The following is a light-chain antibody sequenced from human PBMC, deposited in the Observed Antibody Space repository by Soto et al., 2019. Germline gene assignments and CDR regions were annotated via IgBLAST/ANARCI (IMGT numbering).Light chain of an antibody. J-gene: IGKJ2*01. CDR2: DAS. CDR3: QQRSNWPLYT. V-gene: IGKV3-11*01. CDR1: QSVDSY. Sequence: EIVLTQSPATLSLSPGERATLSCRASQSVDSYLAWYQQKPGQAPRLLLYDASNRATGIPARFSGSGSGTDFTLTISSLEPEDFAVHYCQQRSNWPLYTFGQGTKLEIK.